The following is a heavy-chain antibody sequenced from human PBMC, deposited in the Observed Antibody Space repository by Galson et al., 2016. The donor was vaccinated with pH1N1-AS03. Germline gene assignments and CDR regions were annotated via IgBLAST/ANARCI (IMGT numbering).Heavy chain of an antibody. J-gene: IGHJ4*02. Sequence: SLRLSCAVSGFTFSTYWMSWVRQAPGKGLEWVANIKPDGSEKYYVDSVKGRFTISRDNAKNSLFLQMNSLRPEDTAVYYCASDYNWNGYWGQGTLVTVSS. CDR2: IKPDGSEK. D-gene: IGHD1-20*01. CDR3: ASDYNWNGY. CDR1: GFTFSTYW. V-gene: IGHV3-7*03.